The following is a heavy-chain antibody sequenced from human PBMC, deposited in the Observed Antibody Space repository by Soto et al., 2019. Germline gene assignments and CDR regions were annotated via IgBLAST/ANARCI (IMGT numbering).Heavy chain of an antibody. Sequence: TSETLSLTCAVYGGSFSGYYWTWIRQPPGKGLEWIGEINQSGATNYNPSLKSRVTISVDSSKNQFSLKLTSVTAADTAVYFCALAQYTNSRRFDPWGQGTLVTVSS. V-gene: IGHV4-34*01. CDR1: GGSFSGYY. J-gene: IGHJ5*02. CDR2: INQSGAT. D-gene: IGHD2-2*02. CDR3: ALAQYTNSRRFDP.